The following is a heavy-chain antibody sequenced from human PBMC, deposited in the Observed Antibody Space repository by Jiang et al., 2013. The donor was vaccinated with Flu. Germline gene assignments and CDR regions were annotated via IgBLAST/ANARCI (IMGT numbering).Heavy chain of an antibody. J-gene: IGHJ4*02. Sequence: GLVKPSGTLSLTCAVSGGSMNNNNWWSWVRQPPGKGLEWIGEICRDGSTNYNPSLKSRVTISMDTSKKQFSLNLNSVTAADSAVYFCAGQRLVPGAPRFDNWGQGTLVIVSS. CDR2: ICRDGST. CDR1: GGSMNNNNW. V-gene: IGHV4-4*02. D-gene: IGHD3-10*01. CDR3: AGQRLVPGAPRFDN.